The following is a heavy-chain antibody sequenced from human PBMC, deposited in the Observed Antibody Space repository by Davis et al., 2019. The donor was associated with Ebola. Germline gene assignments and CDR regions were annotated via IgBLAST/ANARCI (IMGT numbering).Heavy chain of an antibody. J-gene: IGHJ6*02. D-gene: IGHD2-15*01. CDR1: GFTFGDYA. V-gene: IGHV3-49*03. CDR2: IRSKAYGGTT. Sequence: PGGSLRLSCTASGFTFGDYAMSWFRQAPGKGLEWVGFIRSKAYGGTTEYAASVKGRFTISRDDSKSIAYLQMNSLKTEDTAVYYCTRALYGDKRRGGYYYYGMDVWGQGTTVTVSS. CDR3: TRALYGDKRRGGYYYYGMDV.